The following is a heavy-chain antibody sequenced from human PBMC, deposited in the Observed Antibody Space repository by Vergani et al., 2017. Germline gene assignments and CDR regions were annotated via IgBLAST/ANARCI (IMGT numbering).Heavy chain of an antibody. J-gene: IGHJ1*01. CDR1: GFTSSYYG. CDR3: ATKSCGTPGCQIGYFRE. Sequence: QVHLVESGGGVVQPGRSLRLSCVVSGFTSSYYGMHWVRQAPGKGLEWVAVISYAGTQKYYADSVKGRFTISRDNSKSTLYLQMNSLSTEDTAVFYCATKSCGTPGCQIGYFREWGQGTLVTVSS. CDR2: ISYAGTQK. V-gene: IGHV3-30*03. D-gene: IGHD1-1*01.